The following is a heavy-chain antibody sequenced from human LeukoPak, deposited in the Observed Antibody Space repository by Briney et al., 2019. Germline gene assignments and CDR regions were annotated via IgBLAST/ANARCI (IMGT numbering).Heavy chain of an antibody. Sequence: GVSVKVSCKASGYIFNKYGISWVRQAPGQGLEWMGWISCYNGDTNYAQKLQGRVTLSTDTPTTTVYMELRSLRSDDMAVYYCARDPSNTSGWKTWFDTWGQGTPVTVSS. CDR2: ISCYNGDT. CDR1: GYIFNKYG. V-gene: IGHV1-18*03. J-gene: IGHJ5*02. D-gene: IGHD6-19*01. CDR3: ARDPSNTSGWKTWFDT.